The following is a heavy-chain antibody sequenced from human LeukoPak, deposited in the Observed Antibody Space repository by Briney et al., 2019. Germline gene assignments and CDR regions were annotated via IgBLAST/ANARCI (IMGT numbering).Heavy chain of an antibody. CDR2: IYHRGST. CDR3: ATYNCGGDCYSGYFDS. J-gene: IGHJ4*02. D-gene: IGHD2-21*02. CDR1: GGSISSNTDH. V-gene: IGHV4-39*01. Sequence: PSETLALTCTVSGGSISSNTDHWGGIPQPPGKALEWFGSIYHRGSTYINPSLRSRVTISVDTSKSQFSLKLSPVTAADTAVYYCATYNCGGDCYSGYFDSWGQGTLVTVSS.